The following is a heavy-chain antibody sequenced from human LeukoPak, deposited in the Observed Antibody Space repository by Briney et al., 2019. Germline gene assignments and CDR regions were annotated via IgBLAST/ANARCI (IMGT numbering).Heavy chain of an antibody. Sequence: GGSLRLSCAASGFTFSTYGMHWVRQAPGKGLEWVAVISFDGINEYYADSVKGRFTISRDNSKNTLYLQMNSLRPEDTALYYCARDHSLEYGNWFDPWGQGTLVTVSS. CDR2: ISFDGINE. CDR1: GFTFSTYG. D-gene: IGHD3-3*01. J-gene: IGHJ5*02. V-gene: IGHV3-30*03. CDR3: ARDHSLEYGNWFDP.